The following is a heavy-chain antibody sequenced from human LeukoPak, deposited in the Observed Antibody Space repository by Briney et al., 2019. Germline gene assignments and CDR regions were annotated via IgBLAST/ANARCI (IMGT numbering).Heavy chain of an antibody. CDR2: VSSTGGTT. CDR1: GFTFSTYG. J-gene: IGHJ4*02. Sequence: GGTLRLSCAASGFTFSTYGMSWVRQAPGKGLEWVSAVSSTGGTTYYADSVRGRFTISRDNSKNTLYLQMNSLRAEDTAVYYCARKVAAPDYWGQGTLVTVSS. CDR3: ARKVAAPDY. V-gene: IGHV3-23*01. D-gene: IGHD6-19*01.